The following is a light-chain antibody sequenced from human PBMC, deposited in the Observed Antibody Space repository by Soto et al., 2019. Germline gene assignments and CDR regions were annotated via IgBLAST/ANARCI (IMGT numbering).Light chain of an antibody. J-gene: IGKJ1*01. CDR1: QSISDT. Sequence: EIVMTQSPATLSVSPGGRATVSCRASQSISDTLAWYQQKPGQAPRLLIHGASTRAPGFPARFSGSGSGTDFTLTISSLQSEDFAVYYCQQYDNWPWTFGQGTKVDI. V-gene: IGKV3-15*01. CDR3: QQYDNWPWT. CDR2: GAS.